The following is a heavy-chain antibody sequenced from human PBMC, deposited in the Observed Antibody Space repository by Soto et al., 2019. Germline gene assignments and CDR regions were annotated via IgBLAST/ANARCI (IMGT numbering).Heavy chain of an antibody. CDR3: ARDEVVVVPAAMGYYYYYMDV. D-gene: IGHD2-2*01. J-gene: IGHJ6*03. V-gene: IGHV3-48*01. CDR2: ISSSSSTI. CDR1: GFTFSSYW. Sequence: PGGSLRLSCAASGFTFSSYWMSWVRQAPGKGLEWVSYISSSSSTIYYADSVKGRFTISRDNAKNSLYLQMNSLRAEDTAVYYCARDEVVVVPAAMGYYYYYMDVWRKGTTVTVPS.